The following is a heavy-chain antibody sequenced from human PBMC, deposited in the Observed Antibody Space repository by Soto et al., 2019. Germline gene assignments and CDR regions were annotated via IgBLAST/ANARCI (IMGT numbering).Heavy chain of an antibody. Sequence: SETLSLTCSVSGGSVSNKTYYWSWIRQPPGKRLEWIGYVYYSGTTNYNPSLKSRVTISVDLSKNQFSLRLSSVTTADTALYYCARTTAVPNTLRSRYFFDYWGQGTLVTVAS. V-gene: IGHV4-61*01. CDR3: ARTTAVPNTLRSRYFFDY. CDR1: GGSVSNKTYY. D-gene: IGHD4-17*01. CDR2: VYYSGTT. J-gene: IGHJ4*02.